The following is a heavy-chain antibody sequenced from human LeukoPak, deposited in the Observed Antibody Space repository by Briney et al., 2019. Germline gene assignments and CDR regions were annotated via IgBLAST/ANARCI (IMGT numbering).Heavy chain of an antibody. V-gene: IGHV3-48*03. CDR2: ITKSGSTI. CDR1: GFTFSSYE. D-gene: IGHD3-22*01. J-gene: IGHJ4*02. CDR3: AKVPSGMGSSYYSDY. Sequence: GGSLRLSCAASGFTFSSYEMNWVRQAPGKGLEWVSYITKSGSTIYYADSVKGRFTISRDNAKNSLYLQMNSLRAEDTAVYYCAKVPSGMGSSYYSDYWGQGTLVTVSS.